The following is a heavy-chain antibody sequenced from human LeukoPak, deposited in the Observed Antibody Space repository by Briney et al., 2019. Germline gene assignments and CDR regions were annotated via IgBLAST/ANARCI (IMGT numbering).Heavy chain of an antibody. V-gene: IGHV1-24*01. Sequence: ASVKVSCKVSGYTLTELSMHWVRQAPGKGLEWMGGFDPEDGETIYAQKFQGRVTMTEDTSTDTAYMELSSLRSEDTAVYYCATATPAAAGGFGVDYYYGMDVWGQGTTVTVSS. CDR1: GYTLTELS. CDR3: ATATPAAAGGFGVDYYYGMDV. CDR2: FDPEDGET. D-gene: IGHD6-13*01. J-gene: IGHJ6*02.